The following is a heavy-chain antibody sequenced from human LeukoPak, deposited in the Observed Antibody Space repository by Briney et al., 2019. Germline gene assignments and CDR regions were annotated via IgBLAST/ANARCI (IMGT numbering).Heavy chain of an antibody. CDR2: INHSGST. D-gene: IGHD3-10*01. CDR1: GVSISSGGYY. Sequence: PSETLSLTCTVSGVSISSGGYYWSWIRQHPGKGLEWIGEINHSGSTNYNPSLKSRVTISVDTSKNQYSLKLSSVTAADTAVYYCALLLWFGEWYAFDIWGQGTMVTVSS. J-gene: IGHJ3*02. V-gene: IGHV4-39*07. CDR3: ALLLWFGEWYAFDI.